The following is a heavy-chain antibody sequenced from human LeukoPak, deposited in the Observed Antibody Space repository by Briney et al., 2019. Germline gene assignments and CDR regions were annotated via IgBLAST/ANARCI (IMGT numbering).Heavy chain of an antibody. V-gene: IGHV3-9*03. J-gene: IGHJ4*02. Sequence: ARSLRLSCAASGFTFDDYAMHWVRQAPGKGLEWVSGISWSSGSIGYADSVKGRFTISRDNAKNSLYLQMNSLRAEDMALYYCAKGRITMIVGGFDYWGQGTLVTVSS. D-gene: IGHD3-22*01. CDR1: GFTFDDYA. CDR2: ISWSSGSI. CDR3: AKGRITMIVGGFDY.